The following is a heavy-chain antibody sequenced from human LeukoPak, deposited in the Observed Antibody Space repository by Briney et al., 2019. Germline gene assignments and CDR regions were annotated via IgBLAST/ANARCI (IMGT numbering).Heavy chain of an antibody. CDR3: ATQWMQLWEN. Sequence: GGSLRLSCAASGFTFRSNWMHWVRQAPGKGLVWVSRINGDGSSTSYADSVKGRFTISRDNAKNTLYLQMKSLRAEDTAAYYCATQWMQLWENWGQGTLVTVSS. V-gene: IGHV3-74*01. D-gene: IGHD5-18*01. CDR2: INGDGSST. CDR1: GFTFRSNW. J-gene: IGHJ4*02.